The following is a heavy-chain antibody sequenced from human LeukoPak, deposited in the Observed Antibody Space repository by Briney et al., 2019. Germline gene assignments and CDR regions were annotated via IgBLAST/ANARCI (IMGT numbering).Heavy chain of an antibody. Sequence: GGSLRLSCAASGFTFSNYDMHWVRQAPGKGLEWVSAISSSSSYIYYADSIKGRFTISRDNAENPMYLQLNSLRAVDPAVYFCARGEEKATITALDSWGQGTLVTVSS. D-gene: IGHD5-24*01. CDR2: ISSSSSYI. V-gene: IGHV3-21*01. CDR3: ARGEEKATITALDS. CDR1: GFTFSNYD. J-gene: IGHJ4*02.